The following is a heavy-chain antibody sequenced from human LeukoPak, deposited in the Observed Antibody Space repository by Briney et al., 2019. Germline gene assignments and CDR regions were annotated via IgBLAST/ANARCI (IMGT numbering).Heavy chain of an antibody. D-gene: IGHD6-13*01. CDR2: VSGGGSST. CDR1: GFIFSSYW. Sequence: GGSLRLSCASSGFIFSSYWMTWVRRAPGKGLEWVSGVSGGGSSTYYADSVKGRFTISRDNSKNMLYLQMNSLRAEDTAVYYCAKDLYTSRYACCFDYWGQGTLVTVSS. CDR3: AKDLYTSRYACCFDY. J-gene: IGHJ4*02. V-gene: IGHV3-23*01.